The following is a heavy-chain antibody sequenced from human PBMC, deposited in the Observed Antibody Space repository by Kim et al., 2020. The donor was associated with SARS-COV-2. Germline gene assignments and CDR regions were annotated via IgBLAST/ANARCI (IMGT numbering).Heavy chain of an antibody. V-gene: IGHV3-11*01. CDR3: ARDYGGNSDDAFDI. J-gene: IGHJ3*02. D-gene: IGHD4-17*01. Sequence: ADSVKGRFTISRDNAKNSLYLQMNSLRAEDTAVYYCARDYGGNSDDAFDIWGQGTMVTVSS.